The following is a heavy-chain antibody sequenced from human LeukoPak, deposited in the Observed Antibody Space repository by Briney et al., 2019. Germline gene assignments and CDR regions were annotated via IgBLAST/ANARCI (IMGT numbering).Heavy chain of an antibody. V-gene: IGHV4-59*08. CDR2: IYYSGST. CDR1: GGSISSYY. J-gene: IGHJ4*02. D-gene: IGHD6-19*01. CDR3: ARRGYSSGWYMAPFDY. Sequence: SETLSLTCTVSGGSISSYYWSWIRQPPGKGLEWIGHIYYSGSTNYNPSLKSRVTISVDTSKNQFSLKLSSVTAADTAVYYCARRGYSSGWYMAPFDYWGQGTLVTVSS.